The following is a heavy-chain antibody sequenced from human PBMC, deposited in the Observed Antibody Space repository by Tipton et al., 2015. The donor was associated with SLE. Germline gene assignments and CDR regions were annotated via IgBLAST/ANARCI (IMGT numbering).Heavy chain of an antibody. J-gene: IGHJ6*02. Sequence: TLSLTCAVYGGSFSGYYWSWIRQPPGKGLEWIGEINHSGSTNYNPSLKSRVTISVDTSKNQFSLKLRSVTAADTAVYYCAFSGWYGAYYSGMDVWGHGTTVTVSS. D-gene: IGHD6-19*01. CDR3: AFSGWYGAYYSGMDV. CDR1: GGSFSGYY. CDR2: INHSGST. V-gene: IGHV4-34*01.